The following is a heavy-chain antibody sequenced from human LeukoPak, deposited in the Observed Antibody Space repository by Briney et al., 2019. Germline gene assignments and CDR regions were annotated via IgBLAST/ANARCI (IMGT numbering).Heavy chain of an antibody. CDR1: GFTFSNAW. D-gene: IGHD3-3*01. Sequence: GGSLRLSCAASGFTFSNAWMSWVRQAPGKGLEWVGRIKSKTDGGTTDYAAPVKGRFTISRDDSKNTLYLQMNSLKTEDTAVYYCTTMIYDFWSGYFLAQDVWGQGTTVTVSS. V-gene: IGHV3-15*01. CDR3: TTMIYDFWSGYFLAQDV. J-gene: IGHJ6*02. CDR2: IKSKTDGGTT.